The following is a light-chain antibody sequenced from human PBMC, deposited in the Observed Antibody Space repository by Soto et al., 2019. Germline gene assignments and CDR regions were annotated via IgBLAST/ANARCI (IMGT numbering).Light chain of an antibody. J-gene: IGLJ1*01. CDR2: EGS. CDR1: ISDVGSYNL. Sequence: QSPVTQPASVSGSPGQSVTISCTGTISDVGSYNLVSWYQQNPGKAPKLMIYEGSKRPSGVSNRFSGSKSGNTASLTISGLQAEDEADYYCCSYAGSSTSVFGTGTKVTVL. CDR3: CSYAGSSTSV. V-gene: IGLV2-23*01.